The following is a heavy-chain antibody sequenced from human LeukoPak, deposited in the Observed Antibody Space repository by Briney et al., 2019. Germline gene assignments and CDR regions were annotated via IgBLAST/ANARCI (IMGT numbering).Heavy chain of an antibody. CDR1: GGSISSSSYY. CDR2: IYYSGST. V-gene: IGHV4-39*01. D-gene: IGHD6-13*01. J-gene: IGHJ4*02. CDR3: ARRYSSSWSDYYFDY. Sequence: SETLSLTCTVSGGSISSSSYYWGLIRQPPGKGLEWIGSIYYSGSTYYNPSFKSRVTISVDTSKNQFSLKLSSLTAADTAVYYCARRYSSSWSDYYFDYWGQGTLVTVSS.